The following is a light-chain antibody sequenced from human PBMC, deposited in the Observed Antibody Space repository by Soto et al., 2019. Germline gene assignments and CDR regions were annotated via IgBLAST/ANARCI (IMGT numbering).Light chain of an antibody. CDR2: GAS. Sequence: EIVMTQSPATLSLSPGATATLSCRASQSIRGNLAWYQQRRGQAPRLLIYGASTRATGIPARFSGGGSGTEFTLTISILQSEDFAIYYCQQYNNWPRTFGQGTKVEIK. J-gene: IGKJ1*01. CDR1: QSIRGN. V-gene: IGKV3-15*01. CDR3: QQYNNWPRT.